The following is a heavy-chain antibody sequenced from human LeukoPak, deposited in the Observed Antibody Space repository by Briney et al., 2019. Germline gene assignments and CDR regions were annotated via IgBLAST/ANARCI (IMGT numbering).Heavy chain of an antibody. V-gene: IGHV3-53*01. J-gene: IGHJ4*02. Sequence: GGSLRLSCAVSGVSVNSYFMGWVRQAPGKGPEWVSLISMEGITHHADSVRGRFTISRDNSKNILYLQMNSLRVDDTAFYYCARGRGGDWGRGALVTVSS. CDR1: GVSVNSYF. CDR2: ISMEGIT. CDR3: ARGRGGD. D-gene: IGHD2-15*01.